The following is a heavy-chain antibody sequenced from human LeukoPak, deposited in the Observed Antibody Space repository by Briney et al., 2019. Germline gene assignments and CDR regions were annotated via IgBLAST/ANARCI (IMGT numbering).Heavy chain of an antibody. J-gene: IGHJ4*02. D-gene: IGHD1-1*01. Sequence: ASVKVSCKASGYTFTGYYMHWVRQAPGQGLEWMGWINPNSGGTNYAQKFQGRVTMTRDTSISTAYMELSRLRSDDTAVYYCARDPLELEGYHLHFDYWGQGTLVTVSS. V-gene: IGHV1-2*02. CDR3: ARDPLELEGYHLHFDY. CDR2: INPNSGGT. CDR1: GYTFTGYY.